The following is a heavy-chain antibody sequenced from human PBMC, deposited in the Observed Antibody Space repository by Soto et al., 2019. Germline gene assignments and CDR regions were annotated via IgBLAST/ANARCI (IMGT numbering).Heavy chain of an antibody. Sequence: SETLSLTCTVSGGSISSSSYYWGWIRQPPGKGLEWIGSIYYSGSTYYNPSLKSRVTISVDTSKNQFSLKLSSVTAADTAVYYCARSGIGSTVTIPYFDYWGQGTLVTVSS. V-gene: IGHV4-39*01. J-gene: IGHJ4*02. CDR3: ARSGIGSTVTIPYFDY. CDR2: IYYSGST. CDR1: GGSISSSSYY. D-gene: IGHD4-17*01.